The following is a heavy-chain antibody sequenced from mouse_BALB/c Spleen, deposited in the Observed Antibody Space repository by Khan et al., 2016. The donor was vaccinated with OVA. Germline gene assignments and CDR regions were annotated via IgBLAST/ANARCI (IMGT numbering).Heavy chain of an antibody. CDR3: ARPPYFSYVMVY. J-gene: IGHJ4*01. CDR1: GYTFRNYG. CDR2: INTYTGEP. Sequence: QIQLVQSGPELKKPGETVKISCKASGYTFRNYGMNWVKQAPGKDLKWMGWINTYTGEPTYVDDFKGRFAFSLDTSASTAYLQINNLKNEDTATYFCARPPYFSYVMVYWGQGTSVTVSS. V-gene: IGHV9-3-1*01. D-gene: IGHD2-10*01.